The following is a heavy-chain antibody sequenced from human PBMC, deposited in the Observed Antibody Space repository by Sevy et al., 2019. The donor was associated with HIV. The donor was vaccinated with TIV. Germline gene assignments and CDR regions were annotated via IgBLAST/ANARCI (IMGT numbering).Heavy chain of an antibody. CDR1: GGSISNYF. CDR2: IYYSGST. CDR3: ARESIGAVGDFDY. Sequence: GSLRLSCTVSGGSISNYFWSWIRQPPGKGLEWIGYIYYSGSTTYNPSLKSRVTITVDTSKNQFSLKLSSVTAADTAVYYCARESIGAVGDFDYWGQGTLVTVSS. J-gene: IGHJ4*02. D-gene: IGHD6-13*01. V-gene: IGHV4-59*12.